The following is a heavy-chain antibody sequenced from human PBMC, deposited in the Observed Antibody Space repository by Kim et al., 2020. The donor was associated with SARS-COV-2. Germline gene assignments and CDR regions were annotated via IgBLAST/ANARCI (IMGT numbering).Heavy chain of an antibody. Sequence: GKGWEGVDNIKKEGSGQYYVDSVKGRFTITRDNAKNSLYLQMNNLGAEDTAVYYCAREEIVVPCFDYWGQGAPVTVSS. J-gene: IGHJ4*02. CDR3: AREEIVVPCFDY. CDR2: IKKEGSGQ. D-gene: IGHD2-15*01. V-gene: IGHV3-7*01.